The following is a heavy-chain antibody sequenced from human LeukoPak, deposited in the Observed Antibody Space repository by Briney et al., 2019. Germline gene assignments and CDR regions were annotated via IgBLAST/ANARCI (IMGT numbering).Heavy chain of an antibody. D-gene: IGHD3-10*01. CDR2: IRLDDSTE. CDR3: AKSMLRGYYYMDV. J-gene: IGHJ6*03. V-gene: IGHV3-30*02. CDR1: GFTFSDYN. Sequence: GGSLRLSCAASGFTFSDYNMHWARQAPGKGLQWVAFIRLDDSTEYSADSVKGRFTISRDNSKNTLYLQMNRLRPEDTAVYYCAKSMLRGYYYMDVWGKGTTVIISS.